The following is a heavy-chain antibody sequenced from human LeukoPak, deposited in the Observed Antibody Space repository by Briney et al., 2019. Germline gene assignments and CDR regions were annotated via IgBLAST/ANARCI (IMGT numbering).Heavy chain of an antibody. CDR2: ISSSGSTI. CDR3: ARDRPMTTVTTTGTTYSYYYYMDV. V-gene: IGHV3-48*03. J-gene: IGHJ6*03. D-gene: IGHD4-17*01. Sequence: GGSLRLSCAASGFTFSSYEMNWVRQAPGKGLEWVSYISSSGSTIYYADSVKGRFTISRDNAKNSLYLQMNSLRAEDTAVYYCARDRPMTTVTTTGTTYSYYYYMDVWGKATTVTVSS. CDR1: GFTFSSYE.